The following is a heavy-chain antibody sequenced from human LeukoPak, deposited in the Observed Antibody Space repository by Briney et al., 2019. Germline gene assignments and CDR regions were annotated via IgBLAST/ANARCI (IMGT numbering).Heavy chain of an antibody. CDR3: ASPGGYCSSTSCSQALFDY. CDR2: IIPIFGTA. D-gene: IGHD2-2*01. V-gene: IGHV1-69*13. J-gene: IGHJ4*02. CDR1: GYTFTSYA. Sequence: ASVKVSCKASGYTFTSYAISWVRQAPGQGLEWMGGIIPIFGTANYAQKFQGRVTITADESTSTAYMELSSLRSEDTAVYYCASPGGYCSSTSCSQALFDYWGQGTLVTVSS.